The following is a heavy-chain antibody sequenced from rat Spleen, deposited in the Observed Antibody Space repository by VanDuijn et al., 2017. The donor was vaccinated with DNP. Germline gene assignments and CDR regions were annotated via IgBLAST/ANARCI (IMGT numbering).Heavy chain of an antibody. Sequence: QVQLKESGPGLVQPSETLSLTCTVSGFSLTSYSVSWVRQPSGKGPEWMGRMWYDGDTAYNSALKSRLSISRDTSKSQVFLKMNSLQTEDTAMYFCAKWETYWGQGVMVTVSS. D-gene: IGHD1-7*01. CDR1: GFSLTSYS. CDR3: AKWETY. J-gene: IGHJ2*01. CDR2: MWYDGDT. V-gene: IGHV2-16*01.